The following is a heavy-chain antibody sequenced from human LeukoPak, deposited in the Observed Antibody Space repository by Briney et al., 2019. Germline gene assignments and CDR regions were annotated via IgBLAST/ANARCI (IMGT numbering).Heavy chain of an antibody. J-gene: IGHJ4*02. CDR2: IIGGGGTT. V-gene: IGHV3-23*01. CDR3: AKDPDSRSQGYFDY. CDR1: GFTFSSYA. Sequence: GGSLRLSCAASGFTFSSYAVSWVRRAPGKGLEWVSAIIGGGGTTYYADSVKGRFTISRDNSMNTLFLQMNSLRADDTAVYYCAKDPDSRSQGYFDYWGQGTLVTVSS. D-gene: IGHD1-26*01.